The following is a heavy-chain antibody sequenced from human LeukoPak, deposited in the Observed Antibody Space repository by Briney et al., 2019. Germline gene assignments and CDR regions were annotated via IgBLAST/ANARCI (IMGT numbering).Heavy chain of an antibody. Sequence: SETLSLTCTVSGGSISSSSYYWGWIRQPPGKGLEWIGSIYYSGSTYYNPSLKSRVIMSVDTSENQFSLKLTSVTAADTAVYYCARGGPNSSGYAGDGFDIWGHGTTVTVSS. CDR2: IYYSGST. CDR3: ARGGPNSSGYAGDGFDI. D-gene: IGHD3-22*01. CDR1: GGSISSSSYY. J-gene: IGHJ3*02. V-gene: IGHV4-39*07.